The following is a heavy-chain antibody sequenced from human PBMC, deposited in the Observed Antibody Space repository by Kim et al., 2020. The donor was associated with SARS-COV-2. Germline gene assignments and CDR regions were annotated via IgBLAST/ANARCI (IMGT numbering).Heavy chain of an antibody. Sequence: SETLSLTCTVSGGSISSSSYYWGWIRQPPGKGLEWIGSIYYSGSTYYNPSLKSRVTISVDTSKNQFSLKLSSVTAADTAVYYCARTYYYGSGDYGMDVWGQGTTVTVSS. D-gene: IGHD3-10*01. CDR1: GGSISSSSYY. CDR2: IYYSGST. J-gene: IGHJ6*02. V-gene: IGHV4-39*01. CDR3: ARTYYYGSGDYGMDV.